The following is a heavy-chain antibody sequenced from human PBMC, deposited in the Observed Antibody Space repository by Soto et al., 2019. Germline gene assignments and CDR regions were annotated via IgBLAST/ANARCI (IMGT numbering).Heavy chain of an antibody. J-gene: IGHJ4*02. Sequence: QVQLVQSGAEVKTPGASVRVSCTASGYTFINYGITWVRQAPGQGLEWMGWISAYNGNTNYEDNLQDRITMTTDSSTSTVSMEVSNLRSDYTAVYYCARVGTGYTSSSPHFFDNWGQGSLVTVSS. CDR3: ARVGTGYTSSSPHFFDN. CDR1: GYTFINYG. CDR2: ISAYNGNT. V-gene: IGHV1-18*01. D-gene: IGHD6-6*01.